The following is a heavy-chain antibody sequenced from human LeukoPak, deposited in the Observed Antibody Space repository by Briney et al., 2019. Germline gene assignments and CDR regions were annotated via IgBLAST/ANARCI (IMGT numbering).Heavy chain of an antibody. D-gene: IGHD4-17*01. J-gene: IGHJ4*02. CDR2: IWYDGSKK. CDR3: AREMNYGDYFDD. Sequence: GGSLTLSCAASGFTFSTYVMLCLRHAPGKGLGRVAVIWYDGSKKDYGDSVKGRFTISRDNSKNTLYLQMNSLRAEDTAVYYCAREMNYGDYFDDWGQGTLVTVSS. CDR1: GFTFSTYV. V-gene: IGHV3-33*01.